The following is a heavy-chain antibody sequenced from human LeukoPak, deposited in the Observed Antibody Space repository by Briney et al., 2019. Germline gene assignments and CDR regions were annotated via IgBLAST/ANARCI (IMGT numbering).Heavy chain of an antibody. CDR3: ARDIVSSGYYYYYGMDV. CDR1: GCTFSSYA. CDR2: ITPIFGTA. D-gene: IGHD3-22*01. Sequence: SVKVSCKASGCTFSSYAISWVRQAPGQGLEWMGGITPIFGTANYAQKFQGRVTITADESTSTAYLELSSLRSEDTAVYYCARDIVSSGYYYYYGMDVWGQGTTVTVSS. V-gene: IGHV1-69*13. J-gene: IGHJ6*02.